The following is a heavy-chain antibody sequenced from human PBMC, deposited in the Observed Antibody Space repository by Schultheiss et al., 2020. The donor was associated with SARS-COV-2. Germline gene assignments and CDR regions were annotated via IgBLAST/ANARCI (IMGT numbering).Heavy chain of an antibody. J-gene: IGHJ6*02. CDR2: IYDSGST. CDR3: GRGYYDFWSGYWGTVDV. Sequence: SQTLSLTCTVSGGSISSSSYYWNWIRQQPGKGLEWIGYIYDSGSTNYNASLKSRVTISVDTSKNHFSLKLSSLTAADTAFYYCGRGYYDFWSGYWGTVDVWGQGTTVTVSS. D-gene: IGHD3-3*01. V-gene: IGHV4-61*03. CDR1: GGSISSSSYY.